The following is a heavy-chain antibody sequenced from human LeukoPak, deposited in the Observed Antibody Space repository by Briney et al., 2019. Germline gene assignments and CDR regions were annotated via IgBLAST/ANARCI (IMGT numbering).Heavy chain of an antibody. V-gene: IGHV3-23*01. CDR2: ISGSGGST. CDR3: AIYDYVWGSYNY. D-gene: IGHD3-16*01. CDR1: GFTFSSYS. J-gene: IGHJ4*02. Sequence: GGSLRLSCAASGFTFSSYSMNWVRQAPGKGLEWVSAISGSGGSTYYADSVKGRFTISRDNSKNTLYLQMNSLRAEDTAVYYCAIYDYVWGSYNYWGQGTLVTVSS.